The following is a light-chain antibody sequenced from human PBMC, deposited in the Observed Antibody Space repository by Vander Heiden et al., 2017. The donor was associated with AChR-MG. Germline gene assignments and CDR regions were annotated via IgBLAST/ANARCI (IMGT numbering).Light chain of an antibody. CDR1: QSVSSY. CDR2: DAS. CDR3: QQRSNWLT. V-gene: IGKV3-11*01. J-gene: IGKJ4*01. Sequence: EIVLTQSPATLSLSPGERATLSCRASQSVSSYLAWYQQKPGQAPRLLIYDASNRATGIPARFSGSGPAWTDFTLTISSLEPEDFAVYYCQQRSNWLTFGGGTKVEI.